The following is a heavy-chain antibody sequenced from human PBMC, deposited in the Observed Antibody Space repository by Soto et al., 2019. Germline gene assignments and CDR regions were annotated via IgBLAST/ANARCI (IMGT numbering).Heavy chain of an antibody. Sequence: QVQVVQSGAEVKKPGASVKVSCKASGFTFTTYAIHWVRQAPGQRLEWMGWIHAGNGNTKSSQKFQDRLTITSDTSASTAYMELSSLRSEDSSVYYCARDRCSGDCNDVDYWGQGTLVTVSS. V-gene: IGHV1-3*01. J-gene: IGHJ4*02. D-gene: IGHD2-21*02. CDR2: IHAGNGNT. CDR1: GFTFTTYA. CDR3: ARDRCSGDCNDVDY.